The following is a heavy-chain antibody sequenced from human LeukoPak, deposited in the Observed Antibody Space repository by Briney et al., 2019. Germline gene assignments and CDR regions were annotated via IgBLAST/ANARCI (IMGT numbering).Heavy chain of an antibody. J-gene: IGHJ4*02. CDR2: IYSGGNT. D-gene: IGHD5-12*01. V-gene: IGHV3-53*01. CDR3: AKDIVATTYFDY. Sequence: PGGSLRLSCAASGFTVSSNYMGWVRQAPGKGLEYVSVIYSGGNTYYAGSVKGRFTISRDNSKNTLYLQMNSLRAEDTAVYYCAKDIVATTYFDYWGQGTLVTVSS. CDR1: GFTVSSNY.